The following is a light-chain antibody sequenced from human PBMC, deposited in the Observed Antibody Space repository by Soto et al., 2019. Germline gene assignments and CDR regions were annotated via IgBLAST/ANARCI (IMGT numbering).Light chain of an antibody. Sequence: EIVLTQSPGTLSLSPGERATLSCRASQSVSSSYLAWYQQKPGQAPRLLIYVASSRATGIPDRFHGSGSGTDSTLTISRLETEDFAVYSCQQYGSSLLTFGGGTKVEIK. J-gene: IGKJ4*01. CDR2: VAS. V-gene: IGKV3-20*01. CDR1: QSVSSSY. CDR3: QQYGSSLLT.